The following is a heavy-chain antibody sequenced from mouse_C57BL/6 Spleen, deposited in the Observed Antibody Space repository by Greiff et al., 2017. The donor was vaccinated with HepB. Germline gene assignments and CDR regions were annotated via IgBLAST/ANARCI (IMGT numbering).Heavy chain of an antibody. J-gene: IGHJ1*03. CDR2: ILPGSGST. CDR3: ASVSMCRVAFTTVEYFDF. CDR1: GYTFTGYW. Sequence: QVQLQQPGAELMKPGASVKLSCKATGYTFTGYWIEWVKQRPGHGLEWIGEILPGSGSTNYNEKFKGKATFTADKSSNTAYMQLSSLTTEYSAIEYCASVSMCRVAFTTVEYFDFWGTGTTVTVSS. D-gene: IGHD1-1*01. V-gene: IGHV1-9*01.